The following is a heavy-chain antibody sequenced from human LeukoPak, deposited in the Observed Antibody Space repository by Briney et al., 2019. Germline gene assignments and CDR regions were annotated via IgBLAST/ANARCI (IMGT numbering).Heavy chain of an antibody. V-gene: IGHV3-30*03. D-gene: IGHD1-26*01. CDR2: VSFERNDK. CDR1: GFNFRSFG. CDR3: ARDPLRRGTSYLDN. J-gene: IGHJ4*02. Sequence: GGSLRLSCAASGFNFRSFGFHWVREAPRKGLEWLAIVSFERNDKYYADSVKGRFTISGDESKNTLYLQMNSLRSDDTAVYYCARDPLRRGTSYLDNWGQGTLVTVAS.